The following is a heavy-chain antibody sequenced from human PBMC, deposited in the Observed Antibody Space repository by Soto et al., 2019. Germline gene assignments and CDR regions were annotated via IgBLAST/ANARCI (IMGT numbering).Heavy chain of an antibody. Sequence: QVQLQESGPGLLKPSQTLSLTCTVSGDAISRGGYYWGWIRQHPGKGLQWLGYSYYSGNTYYSPSLRGRITISVDMSENQFSLNLTSASAMNTAVYDCVRCRRYTGSGLGGWMVDIWSQVNPVTVSP. CDR3: VRCRRYTGSGLGGWMVDI. CDR2: SYYSGNT. J-gene: IGHJ5*02. CDR1: GDAISRGGYY. V-gene: IGHV4-31*03. D-gene: IGHD1-26*01.